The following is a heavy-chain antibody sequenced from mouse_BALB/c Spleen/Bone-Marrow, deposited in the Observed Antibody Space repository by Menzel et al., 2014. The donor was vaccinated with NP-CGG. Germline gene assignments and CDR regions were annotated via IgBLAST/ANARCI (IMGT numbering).Heavy chain of an antibody. J-gene: IGHJ3*01. Sequence: QVQLKDSGPELVKPGASVKISCKASGYTFXDYYINWVKQKPGQGLEWIGWIYPGSGNTKYNEKFKGEATLTVDTSSSTAYMQLSSLTSEDTAVYFCARSGGYYVRFAYWGQGTLVTVSA. CDR2: IYPGSGNT. V-gene: IGHV1-84*02. D-gene: IGHD2-3*01. CDR1: GYTFXDYY. CDR3: ARSGGYYVRFAY.